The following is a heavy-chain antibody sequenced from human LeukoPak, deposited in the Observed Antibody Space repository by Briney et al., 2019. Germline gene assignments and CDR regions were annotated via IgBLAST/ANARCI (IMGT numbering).Heavy chain of an antibody. J-gene: IGHJ4*02. CDR1: GYTFTSYG. D-gene: IGHD4-23*01. CDR2: ISAYNGNT. CDR3: ARVSRRWRPFDY. Sequence: ASVKVSCKASGYTFTSYGISWVRQAPGQGLEWMGWISAYNGNTNYAQKLQGRVTMTTDTSTRTAYMELRSLRSDDTAVYYCARVSRRWRPFDYWGQGTLVTVSS. V-gene: IGHV1-18*01.